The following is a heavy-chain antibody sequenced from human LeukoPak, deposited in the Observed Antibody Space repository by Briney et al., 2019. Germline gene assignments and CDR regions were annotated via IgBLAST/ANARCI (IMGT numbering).Heavy chain of an antibody. V-gene: IGHV3-66*01. CDR3: ARVRAYYGMDV. CDR2: IYSGGST. J-gene: IGHJ6*02. Sequence: GGSLRLSCAASGFTVSSNYMTWVRQAPGKGLEWVSVIYSGGSTYYADSVKGRFTISRDNSKNTLYLQMNSLRAEDTAVYYCARVRAYYGMDVWGQGTTVTVSS. CDR1: GFTVSSNY.